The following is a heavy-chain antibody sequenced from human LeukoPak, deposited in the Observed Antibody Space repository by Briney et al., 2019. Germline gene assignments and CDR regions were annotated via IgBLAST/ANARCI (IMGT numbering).Heavy chain of an antibody. CDR1: GLTFSNHA. D-gene: IGHD2-2*01. Sequence: GGSLRLSCRASGLTFSNHAMSWVRQPPGKGLEWVSYISGSGTTMYYADSVKGRFTISRDNAKNSLYLQMNSLRAEDTAIYYCARDIVVVPATRGGWFDPWGQGTLVTVSS. CDR2: ISGSGTTM. CDR3: ARDIVVVPATRGGWFDP. J-gene: IGHJ5*02. V-gene: IGHV3-11*01.